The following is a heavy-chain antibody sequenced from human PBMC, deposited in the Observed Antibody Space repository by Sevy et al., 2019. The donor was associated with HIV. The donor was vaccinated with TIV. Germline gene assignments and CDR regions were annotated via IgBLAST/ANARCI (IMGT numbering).Heavy chain of an antibody. CDR1: GFTFGSFA. J-gene: IGHJ4*02. D-gene: IGHD1-26*01. V-gene: IGHV3-23*01. CDR2: INGRGGSA. Sequence: GGSLRLSCAASGFTFGSFAMSWVRHIPGKGLEWVSTINGRGGSAYYADSVKGRFTLSRDNSNNTVFLQMNRLRDEDTAVYYCARPTPRIAPSSAAFFDYGGQGTLVTVSS. CDR3: ARPTPRIAPSSAAFFDY.